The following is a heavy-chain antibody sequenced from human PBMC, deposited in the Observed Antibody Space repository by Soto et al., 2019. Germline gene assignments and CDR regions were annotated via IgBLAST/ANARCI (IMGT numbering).Heavy chain of an antibody. CDR1: GGSITSGGFY. D-gene: IGHD1-26*01. CDR2: IYYSGST. CDR3: AREGGIVVATAADY. V-gene: IGHV4-31*03. Sequence: QEQLQELGPGLVKPSQTLFLTCTVSGGSITSGGFYWSWIRQHPGKGLEWIGYIYYSGSTYYNPSLRRRVTISVDTSNNPFSLKLSSVTAADTAVYYWAREGGIVVATAADYWGQGTLVTVSS. J-gene: IGHJ4*02.